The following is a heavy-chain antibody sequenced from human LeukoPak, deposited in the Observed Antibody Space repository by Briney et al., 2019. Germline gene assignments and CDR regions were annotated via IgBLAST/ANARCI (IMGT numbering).Heavy chain of an antibody. J-gene: IGHJ4*02. CDR3: TGRALNYYDSSGGDY. D-gene: IGHD3-22*01. CDR2: IRSKANSYAT. V-gene: IGHV3-73*01. CDR1: GFTFSGSA. Sequence: GGSLRLSCAASGFTFSGSAMHWVRQASGKGLEWVGRIRSKANSYATAYAASVKGRFTISRDDSKNTAYLQMNSLKTEDTAVYYCTGRALNYYDSSGGDYWGQGTLVTVSS.